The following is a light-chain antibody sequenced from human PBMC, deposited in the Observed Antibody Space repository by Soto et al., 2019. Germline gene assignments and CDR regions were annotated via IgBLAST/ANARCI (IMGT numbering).Light chain of an antibody. CDR3: QQRSNWPRNT. CDR1: QDIGNK. Sequence: SQMTQSPSALFESVGDSGTITCRASQDIGNKLGWFQQKPGKTPELLIYSAYKLQSVFPSRFRGSGSGRDFTRTISSLEPEDFAVYYCQQRSNWPRNTFGGGTKVDI. V-gene: IGKV1-6*01. CDR2: SAY. J-gene: IGKJ4*01.